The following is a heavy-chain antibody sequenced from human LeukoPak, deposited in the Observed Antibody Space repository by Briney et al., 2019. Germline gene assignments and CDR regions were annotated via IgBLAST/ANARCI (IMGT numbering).Heavy chain of an antibody. D-gene: IGHD3-22*01. J-gene: IGHJ4*02. V-gene: IGHV4-4*08. Sequence: SETLSLTCSVSGASFTSDYWSCIRQSPGKRPEWIAFITNTGRSNYSPSLRGRVIISLDTSKNQFSLELSSVTAADTAVYYCARGGDSSLPFDYWGRGILVTVSS. CDR3: ARGGDSSLPFDY. CDR1: GASFTSDY. CDR2: ITNTGRS.